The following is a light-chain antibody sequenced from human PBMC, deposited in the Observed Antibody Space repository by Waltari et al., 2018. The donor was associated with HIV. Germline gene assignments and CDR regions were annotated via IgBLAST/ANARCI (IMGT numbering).Light chain of an antibody. V-gene: IGLV2-14*01. Sequence: QSALTQPASVSGSPGQSITISCTGTGSDLRDYNSVSWYQHHPGKAPKVVIYEISNRPAGVSSRLSGSISANTASLTISGRQAEDEADYFCTSYISSASPEFGGGTKVTVL. CDR2: EIS. J-gene: IGLJ2*01. CDR3: TSYISSASPE. CDR1: GSDLRDYNS.